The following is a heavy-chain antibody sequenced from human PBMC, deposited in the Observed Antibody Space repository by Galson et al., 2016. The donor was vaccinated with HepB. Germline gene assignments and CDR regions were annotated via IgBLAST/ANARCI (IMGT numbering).Heavy chain of an antibody. V-gene: IGHV3-53*04. Sequence: SLRLSCAASGFTVSTNYMSWVRQAPGKGLEWVSVIYGGGSTNYADSVKGRFTISRHNSKNTLYLQMNSLRTEDTAVYYCARPLPNVGYGMDVWGQGTLVTVAS. CDR1: GFTVSTNY. J-gene: IGHJ6*02. D-gene: IGHD2-15*01. CDR3: ARPLPNVGYGMDV. CDR2: IYGGGST.